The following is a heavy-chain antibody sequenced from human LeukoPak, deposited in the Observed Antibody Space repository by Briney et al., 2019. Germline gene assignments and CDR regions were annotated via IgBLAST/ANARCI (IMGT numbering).Heavy chain of an antibody. CDR2: IGHDGSKI. CDR1: GFSFSTFG. J-gene: IGHJ4*02. D-gene: IGHD3-16*01. Sequence: AGGSLRLSCAASGFSFSTFGMHWVRQAPGKGLEWVAFIGHDGSKIYYADSVQGRFTISRDNSKNTLYLETNSLSGEDTALYYCAKDHVTWGNRYFDHWGQGTLGTVSS. CDR3: AKDHVTWGNRYFDH. V-gene: IGHV3-30*02.